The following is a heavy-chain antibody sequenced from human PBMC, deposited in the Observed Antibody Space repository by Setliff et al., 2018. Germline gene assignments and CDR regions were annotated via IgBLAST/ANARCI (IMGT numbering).Heavy chain of an antibody. J-gene: IGHJ3*02. CDR3: ARVGGYASAWHGIEAFDI. Sequence: ASVKVSCKASGYTFIYYYIHWVRQAPGQGLEWMGLINPSGGGTIYARKFQGRVTMARETSTSTVYMELSGLRSEDTAVYYCARVGGYASAWHGIEAFDIWGQGTKVTVS. V-gene: IGHV1-46*01. CDR1: GYTFIYYY. D-gene: IGHD6-19*01. CDR2: INPSGGGT.